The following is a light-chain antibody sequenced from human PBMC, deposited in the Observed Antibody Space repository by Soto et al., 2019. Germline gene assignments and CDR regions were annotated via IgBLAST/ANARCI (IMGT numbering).Light chain of an antibody. CDR2: DVS. CDR3: SSYTSSNTYV. CDR1: ISDVSGYNF. V-gene: IGLV2-14*03. Sequence: QSALTQPASVSGSPGQSITISCTGTISDVSGYNFVSWYQQYPGEAPKLMIYDVSNRPSGVSNRFSGSKSGNTASLTISGLQAEGEADYYCSSYTSSNTYVFGTGTKLTVL. J-gene: IGLJ1*01.